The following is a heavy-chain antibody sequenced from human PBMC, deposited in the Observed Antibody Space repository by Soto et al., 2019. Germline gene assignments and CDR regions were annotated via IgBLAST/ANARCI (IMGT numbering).Heavy chain of an antibody. CDR1: GGYFNNRQTLNSYP. CDR3: AKSWGGEIYSYYAMDV. V-gene: IGHV1-69*06. CDR2: IIPLFGTT. J-gene: IGHJ6*02. D-gene: IGHD3-16*01. Sequence: QVQVVQSGAEVKRPGSSVNVSCKASGGYFNNRQTLNSYPISWVRQAPGQGLEWMGGIIPLFGTTNYAQRFQGSVTIAADKSTSTTYLELHNVTSDETTVYYCAKSWGGEIYSYYAMDVRGQGTKVTVSS.